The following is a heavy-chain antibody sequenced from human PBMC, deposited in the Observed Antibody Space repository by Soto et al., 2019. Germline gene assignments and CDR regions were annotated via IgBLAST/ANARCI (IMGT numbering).Heavy chain of an antibody. V-gene: IGHV4-59*01. Sequence: PSETLSLTCTVSGGSISTYYWSWIRQPPRKGLEWIGYISYSGSTNYNPSLKSRLTISVDTSKNQFSQKLSSVTAADTAVYYCARASPYSSGWYADYWGQGTLVTVS. CDR3: ARASPYSSGWYADY. CDR2: ISYSGST. CDR1: GGSISTYY. J-gene: IGHJ4*02. D-gene: IGHD6-19*01.